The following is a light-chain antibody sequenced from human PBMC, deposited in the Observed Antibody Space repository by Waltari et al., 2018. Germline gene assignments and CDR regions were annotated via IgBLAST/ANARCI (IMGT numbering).Light chain of an antibody. CDR2: SNK. V-gene: IGLV1-44*01. J-gene: IGLJ3*02. CDR1: RPNIGSNP. Sequence: QSVLTQPPSASGTPGQRVTISCSGSRPNIGSNPVNWYQQHPGTGPKLLIYSNKQRPSGVPDRFSGSKSGTSASLAISWLQSEDEADYYCAAWDDSLNGWVFGGGTKLTVL. CDR3: AAWDDSLNGWV.